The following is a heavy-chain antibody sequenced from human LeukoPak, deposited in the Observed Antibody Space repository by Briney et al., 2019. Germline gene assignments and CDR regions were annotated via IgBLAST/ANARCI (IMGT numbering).Heavy chain of an antibody. CDR2: IYSGGNT. J-gene: IGHJ4*02. V-gene: IGHV3-53*01. Sequence: GGSLRLSCAASGFTVSSNYMGWVRQAPGKGLEWVSVIYSGGNTYYADSVKGRFTISRDNSRNTMDLQMNSLRAEDTAVYYCARCDSSSWYEIDYWGQGTLVTVSS. D-gene: IGHD6-13*01. CDR3: ARCDSSSWYEIDY. CDR1: GFTVSSNY.